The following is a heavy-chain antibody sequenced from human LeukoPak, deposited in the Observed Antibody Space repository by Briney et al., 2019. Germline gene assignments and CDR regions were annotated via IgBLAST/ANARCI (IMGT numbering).Heavy chain of an antibody. V-gene: IGHV3-11*01. D-gene: IGHD3-10*01. Sequence: GGSLRLSCEGTGFTFGDYFMTWIRQAPGKGLEWLSYISGTSQTIYYADSVRGRFTVSRDNAKQSLFLQMNSLRVDDTAIYYCSRGGWGSYSQDYWGQGTPVTVSA. CDR1: GFTFGDYF. J-gene: IGHJ4*02. CDR2: ISGTSQTI. CDR3: SRGGWGSYSQDY.